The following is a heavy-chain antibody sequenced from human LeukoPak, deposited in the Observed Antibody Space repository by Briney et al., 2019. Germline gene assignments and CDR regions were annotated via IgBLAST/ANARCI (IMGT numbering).Heavy chain of an antibody. CDR3: ARDRNTGSSYENLFEY. J-gene: IGHJ4*02. CDR1: GFTFSSYW. D-gene: IGHD1-26*01. V-gene: IGHV3-74*01. Sequence: GGSLRLSCAASGFTFSSYWMHWVRHAPGKGLVWVSRINSDGSSISYADSVKGRFTISRDNAKNTLYLQMNSLRAEDTSVYYCARDRNTGSSYENLFEYWGQGSLVTVSS. CDR2: INSDGSSI.